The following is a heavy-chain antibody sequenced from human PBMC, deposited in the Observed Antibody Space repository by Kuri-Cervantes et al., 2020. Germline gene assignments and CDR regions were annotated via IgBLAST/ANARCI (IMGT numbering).Heavy chain of an antibody. CDR2: IYYSGST. CDR1: GGSISSYY. CDR3: ARLKVGEKYGDYVGWFDP. J-gene: IGHJ5*02. Sequence: SETLSLTCTVSGGSISSYYWSWIRQPPGKGLGWIGYIYYSGSTNYNPSLKSRVTISVDTSKNQFSLKLSSVTAADTAVYYCARLKVGEKYGDYVGWFDPWGQGTLVTVSS. D-gene: IGHD4-17*01. V-gene: IGHV4-59*01.